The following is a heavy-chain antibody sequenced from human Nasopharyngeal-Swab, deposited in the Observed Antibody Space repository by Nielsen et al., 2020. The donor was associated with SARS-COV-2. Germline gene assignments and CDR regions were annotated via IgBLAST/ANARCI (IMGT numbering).Heavy chain of an antibody. Sequence: LKISCAAAGFTLDDYAMHWVRQAPGKGLEWVSGISWNSGSIGYADSVKGRFTISRDNAKNSLYLQMNSLRAEDTALYYCASPSDYYGSGSYWGQGTLVTVSS. V-gene: IGHV3-9*01. CDR1: GFTLDDYA. J-gene: IGHJ4*02. D-gene: IGHD3-10*01. CDR2: ISWNSGSI. CDR3: ASPSDYYGSGSY.